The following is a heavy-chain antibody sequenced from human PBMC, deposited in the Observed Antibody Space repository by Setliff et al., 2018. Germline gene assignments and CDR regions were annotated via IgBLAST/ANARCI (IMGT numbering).Heavy chain of an antibody. Sequence: SETLSLTCAVYGGSFSGYYWSWIRQPPGKGLEWIGEINHSGSTNYNPSLKSRVTISVDTSKNQFSLKLSSVTAADTAVYYCARVRRVVIAYYYYMDGWGKGTTVT. CDR3: ARVRRVVIAYYYYMDG. CDR2: INHSGST. V-gene: IGHV4-34*01. CDR1: GGSFSGYY. J-gene: IGHJ6*03. D-gene: IGHD2-21*01.